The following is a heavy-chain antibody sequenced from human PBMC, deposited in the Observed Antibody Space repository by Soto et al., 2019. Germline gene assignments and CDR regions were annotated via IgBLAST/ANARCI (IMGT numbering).Heavy chain of an antibody. J-gene: IGHJ2*01. CDR2: ISSRSDI. CDR1: GFTFSTYS. CDR3: ARSPFYYDTSDYYGGYFDL. V-gene: IGHV3-21*04. D-gene: IGHD3-22*01. Sequence: GGSLRLSCVGSGFTFSTYSINWVRQAPGKGLEWVSSISSRSDIYYADSVKGRFTISRDNAKNSVSLQMNSLRGEDTAVYFCARSPFYYDTSDYYGGYFDLWGRGTLVTVSS.